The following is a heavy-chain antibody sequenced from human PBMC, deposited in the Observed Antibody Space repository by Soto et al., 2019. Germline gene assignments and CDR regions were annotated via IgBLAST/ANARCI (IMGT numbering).Heavy chain of an antibody. J-gene: IGHJ4*02. CDR3: AHKGYGDYPLDY. D-gene: IGHD4-17*01. Sequence: QITLKESGPTLVKPTQTLTLTCTFSGFSLSTSGVGVGWIRQPPGKALEWLAVIYWDDSYHYSPSLRSRLTITKHTSKTPVVLTMTNMDPVDTATSYCAHKGYGDYPLDYWGQGTLVTVSS. CDR1: GFSLSTSGVG. V-gene: IGHV2-5*02. CDR2: IYWDDSY.